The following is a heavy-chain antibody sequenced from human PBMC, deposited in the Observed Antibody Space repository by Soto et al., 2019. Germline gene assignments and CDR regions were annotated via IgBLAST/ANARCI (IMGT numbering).Heavy chain of an antibody. CDR1: GGSIGTYY. CDR2: IYRTGST. CDR3: ASHIGHDLFAI. D-gene: IGHD3-16*01. J-gene: IGHJ4*03. V-gene: IGHV4-4*09. Sequence: PSQTLSLTCTVSGGSIGTYYWNWIRQSPGKGLEWIGYIYRTGSTHYNPSLNSRAAISLGTSRNQFSLQLNSVTAADTAVYFCASHIGHDLFAIRARGSLVPVSA.